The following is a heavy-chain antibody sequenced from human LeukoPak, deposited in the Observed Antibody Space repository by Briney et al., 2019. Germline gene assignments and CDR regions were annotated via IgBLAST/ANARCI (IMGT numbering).Heavy chain of an antibody. CDR2: IYYSGRS. CDR1: GGSISSYS. J-gene: IGHJ4*02. Sequence: SETLSLTCNVSGGSISSYSWTWIRQPPGKGLEWIGSIYYSGRSNYNPSLTSRVTTSLDTSRNQFSLRLRSVTAADSAVYYCASGGYQLRPFDYWGQGTLVTVSS. CDR3: ASGGYQLRPFDY. V-gene: IGHV4-59*01. D-gene: IGHD2-2*01.